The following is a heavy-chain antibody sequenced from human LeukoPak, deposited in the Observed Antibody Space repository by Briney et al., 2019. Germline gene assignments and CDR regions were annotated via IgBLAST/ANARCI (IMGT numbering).Heavy chain of an antibody. Sequence: PGGSLRLSCAASGFTFRNYEMNWVRQAPGKGLEWVSYIDTSTTTIYYADSVKGRFTISRDNAKSSLYLQMNSLRAEDTALYYCARCRGGATYDHWGQGTLVTVSS. D-gene: IGHD4/OR15-4a*01. J-gene: IGHJ5*02. CDR2: IDTSTTTI. CDR3: ARCRGGATYDH. V-gene: IGHV3-48*03. CDR1: GFTFRNYE.